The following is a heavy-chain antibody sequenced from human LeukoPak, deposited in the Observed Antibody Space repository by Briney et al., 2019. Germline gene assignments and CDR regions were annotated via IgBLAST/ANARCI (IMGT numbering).Heavy chain of an antibody. Sequence: GGSLRLSCSASGFTFSSNVMSWIRQAPGKGLEWVSYISSSGSTIYYADSVKGRFTISRDNAKNSLYLQMNSLRAEDTAVYYCARDDYGDYVPFDYWGQGTLVTVSS. D-gene: IGHD4-17*01. CDR2: ISSSGSTI. J-gene: IGHJ4*02. V-gene: IGHV3-11*01. CDR1: GFTFSSNV. CDR3: ARDDYGDYVPFDY.